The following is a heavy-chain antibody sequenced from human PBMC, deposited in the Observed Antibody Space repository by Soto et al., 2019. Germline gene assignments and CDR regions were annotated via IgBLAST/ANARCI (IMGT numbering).Heavy chain of an antibody. CDR3: ARDYGDYYYYGMDV. CDR2: IIPIFGTA. J-gene: IGHJ6*02. V-gene: IGHV1-69*06. Sequence: ASVKVSCKXSGGTFSSYAISWVRQAPGQGLEWMGGIIPIFGTANYAQKFQGRVTITADKSTSTAYMELSSLRSEDTAVHYCARDYGDYYYYGMDVWGQGTTVTVSS. CDR1: GGTFSSYA. D-gene: IGHD4-17*01.